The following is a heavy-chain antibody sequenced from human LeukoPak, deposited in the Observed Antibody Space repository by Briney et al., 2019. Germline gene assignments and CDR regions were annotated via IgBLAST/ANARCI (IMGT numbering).Heavy chain of an antibody. J-gene: IGHJ4*02. CDR2: INHSGST. D-gene: IGHD3-22*01. V-gene: IGHV4-34*01. CDR1: GGSFSDYY. CDR3: ARGAIVGYYDSSGYSVY. Sequence: SETLSLTCAVYGGSFSDYYWSWIRQPPGKGLEWIGEINHSGSTNYNPSLKSRVTISVDTSKNQFSLKLSSVTAADTAVYYCARGAIVGYYDSSGYSVYWGQGTLVTVSS.